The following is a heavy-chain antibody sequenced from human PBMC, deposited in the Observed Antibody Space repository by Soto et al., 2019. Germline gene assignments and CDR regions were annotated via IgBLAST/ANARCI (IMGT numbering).Heavy chain of an antibody. CDR1: GYPFTTYH. CDR3: ARPEGYGSGSYYFDS. Sequence: ASVKVSCKASGYPFTTYHLHWLRQSPGQGLEWMGIVYVTGTGTRSAQKFQGRLTMTRDRSTSTVYMELSSLRSEDTAVYYCARPEGYGSGSYYFDSWGQGTLVTVSS. J-gene: IGHJ4*02. CDR2: VYVTGTGT. V-gene: IGHV1-46*01. D-gene: IGHD3-10*01.